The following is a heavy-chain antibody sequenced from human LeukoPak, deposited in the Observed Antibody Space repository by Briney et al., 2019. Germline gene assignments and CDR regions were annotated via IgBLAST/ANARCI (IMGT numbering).Heavy chain of an antibody. Sequence: PRGSLRLSCAASGFTLSSYEMSWVRQAPGKGLEWVSYISSSGSTIYYADSVKGRFTISRDNAKNSLYLQMNSLRAEDTAVYYCARDISGMDVWGQGTTVTVSS. D-gene: IGHD3-9*01. CDR1: GFTLSSYE. V-gene: IGHV3-48*03. CDR2: ISSSGSTI. CDR3: ARDISGMDV. J-gene: IGHJ6*02.